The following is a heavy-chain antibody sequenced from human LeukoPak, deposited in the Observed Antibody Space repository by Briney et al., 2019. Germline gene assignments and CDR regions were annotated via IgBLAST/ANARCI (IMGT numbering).Heavy chain of an antibody. CDR1: GFTFSSYS. CDR3: ARGNSDYDHDY. Sequence: NPGGSLRLSCAASGFTFSSYSMNWVRQAPGKGLEWVSSISTTSRYIYYADSVKGRFTVSRDNAKNSLSLQMNSLRAEDTAVYYCARGNSDYDHDYWGQGTLVTVSS. D-gene: IGHD4-11*01. V-gene: IGHV3-21*01. CDR2: ISTTSRYI. J-gene: IGHJ4*02.